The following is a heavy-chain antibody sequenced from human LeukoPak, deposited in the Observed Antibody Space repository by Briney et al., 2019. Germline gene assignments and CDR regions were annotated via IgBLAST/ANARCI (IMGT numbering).Heavy chain of an antibody. Sequence: GGSLRLSCAASGFIFSSYSMTWVRQAPGKGLEWISYIRTDSTLIYYADSVKDRFTISRDNARNSLYLQVNSLRADDTAVYYCARDSDWAFDFWGRGTLVTVSS. CDR2: IRTDSTLI. V-gene: IGHV3-48*01. D-gene: IGHD2-21*02. CDR1: GFIFSSYS. J-gene: IGHJ4*02. CDR3: ARDSDWAFDF.